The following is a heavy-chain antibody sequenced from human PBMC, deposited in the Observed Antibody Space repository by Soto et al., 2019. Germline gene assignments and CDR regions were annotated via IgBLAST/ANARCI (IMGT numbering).Heavy chain of an antibody. D-gene: IGHD4-17*01. Sequence: EVQLVESGGGLVKPGGSLRLSCAASGFTFSSYSMNWVRQAPGKGLEWVSSISSSSSYIYYADSVKGRLTISRANAKNSLYLQMNSLRAEDTAVYYCARDLDSGDPELDYWGQGTLVTVSS. CDR1: GFTFSSYS. CDR2: ISSSSSYI. J-gene: IGHJ4*02. CDR3: ARDLDSGDPELDY. V-gene: IGHV3-21*01.